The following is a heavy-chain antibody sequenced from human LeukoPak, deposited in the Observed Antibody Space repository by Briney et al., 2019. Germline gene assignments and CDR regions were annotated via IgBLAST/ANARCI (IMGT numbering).Heavy chain of an antibody. CDR3: ARQGDAFDI. CDR1: GFTFSSYG. CDR2: ISYDGSNK. Sequence: QPGRSLRLSCAASGFTFSSYGMHWVRQAPGKGLEWVAVISYDGSNKYYADSVKGRFTISRDNSKNTLYLQMNSLRAEDTAVYYCARQGDAFDIWGQGTMVTVSS. V-gene: IGHV3-30*03. J-gene: IGHJ3*02.